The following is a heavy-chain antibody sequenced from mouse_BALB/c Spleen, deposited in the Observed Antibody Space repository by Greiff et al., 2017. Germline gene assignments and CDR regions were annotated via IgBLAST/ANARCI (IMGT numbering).Heavy chain of an antibody. CDR2: ISYSGST. Sequence: ESGPGLVKPSQSLSLTCTVTGYSITSDYAWNWIRQFPGNKLEWMGYISYSGSTSYNPSLKSRISITRDTSKNQFFLQLNSVTTEDTATYYCARSDYYGSSSYWYFDVWGAGTTVTVSS. V-gene: IGHV3-2*02. D-gene: IGHD1-1*01. J-gene: IGHJ1*01. CDR3: ARSDYYGSSSYWYFDV. CDR1: GYSITSDYA.